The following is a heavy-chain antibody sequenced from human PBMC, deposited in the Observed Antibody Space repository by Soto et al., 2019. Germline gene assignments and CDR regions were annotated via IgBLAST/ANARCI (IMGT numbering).Heavy chain of an antibody. V-gene: IGHV3-30-3*01. D-gene: IGHD6-13*01. CDR1: GFTFSSYA. CDR3: ARQTHSFGEQQLVRGGMDV. J-gene: IGHJ6*02. Sequence: GGSLRLSCAASGFTFSSYAMHWVRQAPGKGLEWVAVISYDGSNKYYADSVKGRFTISRDNSKNTLYLQMNSLRAEDTAVYYCARQTHSFGEQQLVRGGMDVWGQGTTVTVSS. CDR2: ISYDGSNK.